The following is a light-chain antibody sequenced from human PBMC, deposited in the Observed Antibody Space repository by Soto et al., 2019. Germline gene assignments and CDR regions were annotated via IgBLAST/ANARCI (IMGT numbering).Light chain of an antibody. CDR1: QDISNS. J-gene: IGKJ3*01. CDR3: QQYDNLPFT. Sequence: DIQMTQSPSSLSASVGDRVTITCQASQDISNSLNWYQQKPGKAPKLLIYDASNLETGVPSRFSGSGSGTDFTFTISSLQAEDIATYYCQQYDNLPFTFGTGTKVDIK. CDR2: DAS. V-gene: IGKV1-33*01.